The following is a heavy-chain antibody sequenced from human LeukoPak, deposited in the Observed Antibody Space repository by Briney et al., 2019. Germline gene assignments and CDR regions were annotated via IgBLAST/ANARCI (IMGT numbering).Heavy chain of an antibody. CDR3: AREHSGSYSYYFDY. Sequence: QPGRSLRLSCAASGFTFSSYGMHWVRQAPGKGLEWVAVIWYDGSNKYYADSVKGRFTISRDNSKNTLYLQVNSLRAEDTAVYYCAREHSGSYSYYFDYWGQGTLVTVSS. J-gene: IGHJ4*02. CDR1: GFTFSSYG. CDR2: IWYDGSNK. V-gene: IGHV3-33*01. D-gene: IGHD1-26*01.